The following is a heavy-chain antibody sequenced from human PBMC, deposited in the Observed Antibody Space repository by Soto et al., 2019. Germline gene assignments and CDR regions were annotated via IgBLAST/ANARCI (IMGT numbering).Heavy chain of an antibody. CDR1: GFTFSSYG. CDR3: ARDWSGENSSGWLTYYYYYYGMDV. Sequence: QPGGSLRLSCAASGFTFSSYGMHWVRQAPGKGLEWVAVIWYDGSNKYYADSVKGRFTISRDNSKNTLYLQMNSLRAEDTAVYYCARDWSGENSSGWLTYYYYYYGMDVWGQGTTVTVSS. CDR2: IWYDGSNK. V-gene: IGHV3-33*01. D-gene: IGHD6-19*01. J-gene: IGHJ6*02.